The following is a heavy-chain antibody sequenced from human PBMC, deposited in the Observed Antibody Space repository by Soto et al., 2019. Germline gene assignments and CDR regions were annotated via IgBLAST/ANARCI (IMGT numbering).Heavy chain of an antibody. J-gene: IGHJ4*02. CDR1: GFTFSSYA. V-gene: IGHV3-23*01. D-gene: IGHD2-15*01. CDR2: ISGSGGST. Sequence: EVQLLESGGGLVQPGGSLRLSCAASGFTFSSYAMSWVRQAPGKGLEWVSAISGSGGSTYYADSVKGRFTISRDNTKSTLYLEMDSLRAEGRAVYYCVQDRCSGGRCRLYDYWGQGTLGHVSS. CDR3: VQDRCSGGRCRLYDY.